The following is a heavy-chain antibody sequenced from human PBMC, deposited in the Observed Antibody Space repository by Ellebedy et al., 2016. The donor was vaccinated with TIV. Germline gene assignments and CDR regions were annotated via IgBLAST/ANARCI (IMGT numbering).Heavy chain of an antibody. CDR2: IKSNTVGETR. CDR1: GFTFTDAW. V-gene: IGHV3-15*01. Sequence: GESLKISCAASGFTFTDAWMTWVRQGPGKGLEWVGRIKSNTVGETRDYAAPVKGRFTISRDNSKSTLYLQMHSLRAEDTAIYYCAKDRAGIAADWGQGTLVIVSA. CDR3: AKDRAGIAAD. D-gene: IGHD6-25*01. J-gene: IGHJ4*02.